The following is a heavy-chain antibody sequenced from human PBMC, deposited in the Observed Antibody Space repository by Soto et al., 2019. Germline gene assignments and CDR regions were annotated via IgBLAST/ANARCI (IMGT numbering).Heavy chain of an antibody. Sequence: SETLSLTCTVSGGSISSYYWSWIRQPPGKGLEWIGYIYYSGSTNYNPSLKSRVTISVDTSKNQFSLKLSSVTAADTAVYYCGSLSTVYYYYGMDVWGQGTTVTVSS. J-gene: IGHJ6*02. CDR2: IYYSGST. CDR1: GGSISSYY. D-gene: IGHD4-17*01. V-gene: IGHV4-59*08. CDR3: GSLSTVYYYYGMDV.